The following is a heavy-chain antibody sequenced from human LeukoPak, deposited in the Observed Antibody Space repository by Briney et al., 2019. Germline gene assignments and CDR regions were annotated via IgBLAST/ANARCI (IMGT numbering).Heavy chain of an antibody. CDR3: AKDMGGSGRNWASNWFDP. CDR1: GFTFDDYA. D-gene: IGHD1-26*01. Sequence: PGGSLRLSCAASGFTFDDYAMCWVRQAPGKGLEWVSIISGDGGSTHYADSVKGRFTISRDNSKNSLYLQMNSLRPEDTALYYCAKDMGGSGRNWASNWFDPWGQGTLVTVSS. CDR2: ISGDGGST. V-gene: IGHV3-43*02. J-gene: IGHJ5*02.